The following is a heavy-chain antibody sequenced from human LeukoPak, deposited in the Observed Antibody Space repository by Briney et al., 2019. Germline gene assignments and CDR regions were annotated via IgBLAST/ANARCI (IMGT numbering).Heavy chain of an antibody. J-gene: IGHJ2*01. CDR1: GFTFSSYA. D-gene: IGHD2-2*01. V-gene: IGHV3-23*01. CDR3: AKEGCSSTSCYAEVWYLDL. CDR2: ISGSGGST. Sequence: GGSLRLSCAASGFTFSSYAMSWVRQAPGKGLEWVSAISGSGGSTYYADSVKGRFTISRDNSKNTLYLQMNSLRAEDTAVYYCAKEGCSSTSCYAEVWYLDLWGRGTLVTVSS.